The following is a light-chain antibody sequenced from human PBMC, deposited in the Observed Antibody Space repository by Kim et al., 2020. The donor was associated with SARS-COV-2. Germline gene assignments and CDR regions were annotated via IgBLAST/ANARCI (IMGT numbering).Light chain of an antibody. Sequence: EIVMTQSPATLSVSPGEGATLSCRASQSVGSNLAWYQQKPGQAPRLLIHGASTRATGTPARFSGSGSGTEFTLTISSLQSEDFAVYYCQQYNDWLRGTFGQGTKVDIK. V-gene: IGKV3-15*01. CDR1: QSVGSN. J-gene: IGKJ1*01. CDR2: GAS. CDR3: QQYNDWLRGT.